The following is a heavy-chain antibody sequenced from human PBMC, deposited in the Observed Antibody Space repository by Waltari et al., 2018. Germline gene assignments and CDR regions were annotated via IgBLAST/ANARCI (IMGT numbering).Heavy chain of an antibody. Sequence: QVQLQQWGAGLLKPSETLSLTCAVYGGSFSGYYWSWIRQPHGKGLEWIGEINHSGSTNYNPSLKSRVTISVDTSKNQFSLKLSSVTAADTAVYYCACGGYDFWSGYYTGTFMDVWGKGTTVTVSS. V-gene: IGHV4-34*01. CDR1: GGSFSGYY. CDR3: ACGGYDFWSGYYTGTFMDV. J-gene: IGHJ6*03. D-gene: IGHD3-3*01. CDR2: INHSGST.